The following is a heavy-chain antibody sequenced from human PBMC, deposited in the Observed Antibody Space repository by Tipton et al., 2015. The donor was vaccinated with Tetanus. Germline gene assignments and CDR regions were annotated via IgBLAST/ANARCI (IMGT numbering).Heavy chain of an antibody. CDR2: IHPSGST. CDR3: ARHEESTDYCDN. Sequence: TLSLTCAVYGGSFSGYYCSWIRQSPGRGLEWIGEIHPSGSTYYNPSFTSRITLSQDTSKNQFSLKLSSVTATDTAVYYCARHEESTDYCDNWGQGTLVTVSS. D-gene: IGHD5/OR15-5a*01. V-gene: IGHV4-34*01. CDR1: GGSFSGYY. J-gene: IGHJ4*02.